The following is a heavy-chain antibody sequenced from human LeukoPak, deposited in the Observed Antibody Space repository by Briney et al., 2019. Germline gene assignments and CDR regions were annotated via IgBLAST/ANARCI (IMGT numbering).Heavy chain of an antibody. CDR3: AKSGLNRFDY. CDR2: ISYDGSNK. J-gene: IGHJ4*02. V-gene: IGHV3-30*18. CDR1: GFTFSSYG. Sequence: PGGSLRLSCAASGFTFSSYGMHWVRQAPGKGLEWVAVISYDGSNKYYADSVKGRFTISRDNSKNTLYLQMNSLRAEDTAVFYCAKSGLNRFDYWGQGTLVTVSS. D-gene: IGHD2-15*01.